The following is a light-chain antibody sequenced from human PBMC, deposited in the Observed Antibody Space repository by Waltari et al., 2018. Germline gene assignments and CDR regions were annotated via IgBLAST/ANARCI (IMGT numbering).Light chain of an antibody. Sequence: QSALTQPPSASGYRGQSVTISCTGTSSYVGSSNYVSWYQQHPGKAPKLMIYEVTKRPSGVPDRFAGSKSGNTASLTVYGLQAEDEADYYCSSYAGSNNVIFGGGTRLTVL. CDR1: SSYVGSSNY. V-gene: IGLV2-8*01. J-gene: IGLJ2*01. CDR2: EVT. CDR3: SSYAGSNNVI.